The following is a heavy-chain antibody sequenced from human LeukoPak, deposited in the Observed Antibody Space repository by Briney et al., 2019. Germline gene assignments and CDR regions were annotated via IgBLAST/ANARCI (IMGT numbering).Heavy chain of an antibody. Sequence: GESLKISCKGSGYSFTSYWIGWVRQMPGKGLEWMGIIYPGDSDTRYSPSFQGQVTISADKSISTACLQWSSLKASDTAMYYCARQPAVAGDYYYGMDVWGQGTTVTVSS. CDR2: IYPGDSDT. D-gene: IGHD6-19*01. V-gene: IGHV5-51*01. CDR1: GYSFTSYW. J-gene: IGHJ6*02. CDR3: ARQPAVAGDYYYGMDV.